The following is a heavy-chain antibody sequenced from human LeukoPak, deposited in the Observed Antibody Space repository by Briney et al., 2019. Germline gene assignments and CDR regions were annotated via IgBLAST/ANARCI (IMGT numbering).Heavy chain of an antibody. CDR3: TTDVCSSASCFVGY. J-gene: IGHJ4*02. D-gene: IGHD2-2*01. Sequence: PGGSLRLSCAASGFTVSSNYMRWVRQAPGKGLEWLSRNKSKNYGGTTDYAAPVKGRFTISRDDSKNMLSVQMNSLKTEDTAVYYCTTDVCSSASCFVGYWGQGTLVTVSS. CDR1: GFTVSSNY. V-gene: IGHV3-15*01. CDR2: NKSKNYGGTT.